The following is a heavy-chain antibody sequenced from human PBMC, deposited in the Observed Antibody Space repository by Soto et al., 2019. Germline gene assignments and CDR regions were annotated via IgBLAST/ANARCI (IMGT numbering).Heavy chain of an antibody. V-gene: IGHV4-31*03. Sequence: SETLSLTCTVSGGSISSGGYYWSWIRQHPGKGLEWIGYIYYSGSTYYNPSLKSRVTISVDTSKNQFSLKLSSVTAADTAVYYCARDTYYYDSSGYYYLDYFDYWGQGTLVTVYS. CDR3: ARDTYYYDSSGYYYLDYFDY. D-gene: IGHD3-22*01. CDR1: GGSISSGGYY. CDR2: IYYSGST. J-gene: IGHJ4*02.